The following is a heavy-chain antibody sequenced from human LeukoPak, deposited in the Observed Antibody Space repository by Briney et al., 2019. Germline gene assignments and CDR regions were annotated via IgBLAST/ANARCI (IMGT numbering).Heavy chain of an antibody. J-gene: IGHJ3*02. V-gene: IGHV4-59*01. D-gene: IGHD5-18*01. CDR3: ARDSSWVGGYSYGSNAFDI. Sequence: SETLSLTCTVSGGSISSYYWSWIRQPPGKGLEWIGYIYYSGSTNYNPSLKSRVTISVDTSKNQFSLKLSSVTAADTAVYYCARDSSWVGGYSYGSNAFDIWGQGTMVTVSS. CDR1: GGSISSYY. CDR2: IYYSGST.